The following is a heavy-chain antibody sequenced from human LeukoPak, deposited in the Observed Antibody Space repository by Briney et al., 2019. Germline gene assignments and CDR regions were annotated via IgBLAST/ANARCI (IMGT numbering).Heavy chain of an antibody. J-gene: IGHJ4*02. CDR2: ISWNSGSI. CDR1: GFTFDDYA. V-gene: IGHV3-9*01. CDR3: ARDRHYDSSGYVY. D-gene: IGHD3-22*01. Sequence: GGSLRLSCAASGFTFDDYAMHWVRQAPGKGLEWVSGISWNSGSIGYADSVKGRFTISRDNSKNTLYLQMNSLRAEDTAVYYCARDRHYDSSGYVYWGQGTLVTVSS.